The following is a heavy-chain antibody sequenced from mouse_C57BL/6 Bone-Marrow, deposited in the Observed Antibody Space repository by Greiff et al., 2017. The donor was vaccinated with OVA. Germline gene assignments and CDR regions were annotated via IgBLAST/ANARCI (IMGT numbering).Heavy chain of an antibody. D-gene: IGHD1-1*01. V-gene: IGHV5-17*01. Sequence: EVKLQESGGGLVKPGGSLKLSCAASGFTFSDYGMHWVRQAPEQGLEWVAYISSGSSTIYYTDTVKGRFTISRDTAKNTLFLQMTSLRSEDTAMYYCARGSSPFAYWGQGTLVTVSA. CDR3: ARGSSPFAY. CDR2: ISSGSSTI. J-gene: IGHJ3*01. CDR1: GFTFSDYG.